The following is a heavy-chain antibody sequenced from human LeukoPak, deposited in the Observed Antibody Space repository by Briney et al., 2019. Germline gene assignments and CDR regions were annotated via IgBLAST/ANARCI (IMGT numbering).Heavy chain of an antibody. Sequence: SVKVSCTASGGTFSSYAISWVRQAPGQGLEWMGGIIPIFGTANYAQKFQGRVTITADESTSTAYMELSSLRSEDTAVYYCARDSSSHHHNSGAFDIWGQGTMVTVSS. CDR3: ARDSSSHHHNSGAFDI. D-gene: IGHD1-26*01. CDR2: IIPIFGTA. J-gene: IGHJ3*02. CDR1: GGTFSSYA. V-gene: IGHV1-69*13.